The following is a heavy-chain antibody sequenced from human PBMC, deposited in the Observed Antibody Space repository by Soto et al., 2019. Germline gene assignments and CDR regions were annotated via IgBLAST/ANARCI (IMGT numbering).Heavy chain of an antibody. J-gene: IGHJ4*02. CDR1: EYSFISYW. D-gene: IGHD5-12*01. Sequence: PGESLRISCKGSEYSFISYWIGWVRHMPGKGLEWMGIIYPGDSDTRYSPSFQGQVTISADKSISTAYLQWSSLRASDTAMYYCARQYSGYDSVDYWGQGTLVTVSS. CDR3: ARQYSGYDSVDY. V-gene: IGHV5-51*01. CDR2: IYPGDSDT.